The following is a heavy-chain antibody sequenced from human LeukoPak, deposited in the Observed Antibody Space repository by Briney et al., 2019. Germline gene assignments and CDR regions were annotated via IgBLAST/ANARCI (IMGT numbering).Heavy chain of an antibody. V-gene: IGHV1-2*06. D-gene: IGHD2-2*01. J-gene: IGHJ4*02. Sequence: ASVKVSCKASGYTFTGYHMHWVRQAPGQGLEWMGRINPNSGDTNYAQKFQGRVTMTRGTSISTAYVELSRLRSDDTAVYYCARDYSSSTSCLFDYWGQGTLVTVSS. CDR3: ARDYSSSTSCLFDY. CDR1: GYTFTGYH. CDR2: INPNSGDT.